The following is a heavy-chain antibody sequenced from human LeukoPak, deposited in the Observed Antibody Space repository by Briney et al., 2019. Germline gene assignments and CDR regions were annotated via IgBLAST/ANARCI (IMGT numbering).Heavy chain of an antibody. J-gene: IGHJ4*02. V-gene: IGHV3-7*01. Sequence: GGSLRLSCAASGFTVSSNYMSWVRQAPGKGLEWVANIKQDGSEKYYVDSVKGRFTISRDNAKNSLYLQMNSLRAEDTAVYYCARIGFLEWLFVDYWGQGTLVTVSS. CDR2: IKQDGSEK. D-gene: IGHD3-3*02. CDR1: GFTVSSNY. CDR3: ARIGFLEWLFVDY.